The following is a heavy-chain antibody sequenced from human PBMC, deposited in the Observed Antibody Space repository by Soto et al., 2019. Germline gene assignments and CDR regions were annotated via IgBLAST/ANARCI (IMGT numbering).Heavy chain of an antibody. CDR3: ARESLSIAAAGTSSWFDP. CDR2: INAGNGNT. D-gene: IGHD6-13*01. Sequence: ASVKVSCKASGYTFTSYAMHWVRQAPGQRLEWMGWINAGNGNTKYSQKFQGRVTITRDTSTSTVYMELSSLRSEDTAVYYCARESLSIAAAGTSSWFDPWGQGTLVTVSS. CDR1: GYTFTSYA. V-gene: IGHV1-3*01. J-gene: IGHJ5*02.